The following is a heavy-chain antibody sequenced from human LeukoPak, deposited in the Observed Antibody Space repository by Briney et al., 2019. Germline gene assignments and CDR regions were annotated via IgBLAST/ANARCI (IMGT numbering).Heavy chain of an antibody. CDR2: ISFDGNNK. V-gene: IGHV3-30-3*01. J-gene: IGHJ4*02. CDR1: GFIFSTYA. D-gene: IGHD4-11*01. CDR3: ARGDYGTYGYFDY. Sequence: GGSLRLSCAASGFIFSTYAMHWVRQAPGKGLEWVAVISFDGNNKYYADSVKGRFTISRDNPKNTLYLQMNSPRAEDTAVYYCARGDYGTYGYFDYWGQGTLVTVSS.